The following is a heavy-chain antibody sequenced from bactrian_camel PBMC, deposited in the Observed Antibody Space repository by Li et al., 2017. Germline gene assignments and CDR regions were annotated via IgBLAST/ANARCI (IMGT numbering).Heavy chain of an antibody. CDR3: AADVRQYGMGPWLSAGRYTD. V-gene: IGHV3S63*01. CDR1: GYRYEHYC. CDR2: MWPGGGST. Sequence: HVQLVESGGGSVQPGGSLTLSCSAPGYRYEHYCMAWFRQTPGKERDGVAAMWPGGGSTYYSDSVKGRFTISQDDRKRTLYLQMDKLKPEDTGMYYCAADVRQYGMGPWLSAGRYTDWGQGTQVTVS. J-gene: IGHJ4*01. D-gene: IGHD1*01.